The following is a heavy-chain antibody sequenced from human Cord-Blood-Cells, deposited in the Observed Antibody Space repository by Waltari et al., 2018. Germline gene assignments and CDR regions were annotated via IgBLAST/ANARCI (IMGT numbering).Heavy chain of an antibody. Sequence: QLQLQESGPGLVKPSETLSLTCTVSGGSISSSSYYWGWLRQPPGTGLEWIGSIYYSGSTYYNPSLKSRVTISVDTSKNQFSLKLSSVTAADTAVYYCATQRPDCSSTSCYLEANYYYYYMDVWVKWTTVTVSS. CDR2: IYYSGST. J-gene: IGHJ6*03. D-gene: IGHD2-2*01. CDR1: GGSISSSSYY. CDR3: ATQRPDCSSTSCYLEANYYYYYMDV. V-gene: IGHV4-39*01.